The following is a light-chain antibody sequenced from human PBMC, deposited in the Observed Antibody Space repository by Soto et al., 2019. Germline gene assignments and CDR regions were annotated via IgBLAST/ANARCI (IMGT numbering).Light chain of an antibody. Sequence: DVLLTQSPLSLPVTLGQPASISCRSSQSLVYSDGNTYLTWFQQRPGQSPRRLVYEVSKRDSGVPEKFSGRGSGTDFTLKISRVEAEDVGVYYCMQGSHWPYTFGQGTKLEIE. CDR3: MQGSHWPYT. J-gene: IGKJ2*01. CDR2: EVS. CDR1: QSLVYSDGNTY. V-gene: IGKV2-30*01.